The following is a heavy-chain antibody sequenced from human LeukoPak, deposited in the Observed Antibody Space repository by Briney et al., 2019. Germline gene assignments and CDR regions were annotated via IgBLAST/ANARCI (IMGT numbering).Heavy chain of an antibody. J-gene: IGHJ4*02. V-gene: IGHV3-23*01. CDR2: ISGSGGST. D-gene: IGHD1-7*01. CDR3: AKYGFYKTWGLELELRTYYFDY. Sequence: AGGSLRLSCAASGFTFSSYAMSWVRQAPGKGLEWVTAISGSGGSTYYADSVKGRFTISRDNSKNTLYLQMNSLRAEDTAVYYCAKYGFYKTWGLELELRTYYFDYWGQGTLVTVSS. CDR1: GFTFSSYA.